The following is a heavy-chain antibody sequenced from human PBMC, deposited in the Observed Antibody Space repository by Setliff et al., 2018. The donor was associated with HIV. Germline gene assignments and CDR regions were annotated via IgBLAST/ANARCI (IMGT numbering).Heavy chain of an antibody. V-gene: IGHV4-59*08. J-gene: IGHJ3*02. CDR2: IYYTVNT. CDR1: GASISSYY. D-gene: IGHD3-22*01. Sequence: SETLSLTCTVSGASISSYYWSWIRQPPGKGLEWIGFIYYTVNTNYNPSLKSRVTMSVDTSKNQLSLKLNSVTAADTAVYYCARHWNYDTGLDPFDIWGQGTMVTVSS. CDR3: ARHWNYDTGLDPFDI.